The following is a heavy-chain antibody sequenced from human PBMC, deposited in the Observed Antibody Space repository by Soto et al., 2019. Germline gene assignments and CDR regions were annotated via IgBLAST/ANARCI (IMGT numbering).Heavy chain of an antibody. CDR2: ISAYNGNT. V-gene: IGHV1-18*01. Sequence: ASVKVSCKASGYTFTSYGISWVRQAPGQGLEWMGWISAYNGNTNYAQKLQGRVTMTTDTSTSTAYMELRSLRSDDTAVYYCARDREVLLWFGESPAPPEYYYYYGMDVWGQGTTVTVSS. CDR3: ARDREVLLWFGESPAPPEYYYYYGMDV. J-gene: IGHJ6*02. CDR1: GYTFTSYG. D-gene: IGHD3-10*01.